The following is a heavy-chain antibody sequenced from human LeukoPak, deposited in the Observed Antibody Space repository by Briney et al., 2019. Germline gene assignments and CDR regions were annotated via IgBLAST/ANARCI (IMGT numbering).Heavy chain of an antibody. J-gene: IGHJ4*02. V-gene: IGHV4-39*07. Sequence: PSETLSLTCSVSGASISGGTYYWGWIRQPPGKGLEWIGSIYYTGSTYDNPSLKSRVTISVDTSKNQFSLKLSSVTAADTAVYYCARFGGGGYNSAEYYFDYWGQGTLVTVSS. CDR1: GASISGGTYY. D-gene: IGHD5-24*01. CDR2: IYYTGST. CDR3: ARFGGGGYNSAEYYFDY.